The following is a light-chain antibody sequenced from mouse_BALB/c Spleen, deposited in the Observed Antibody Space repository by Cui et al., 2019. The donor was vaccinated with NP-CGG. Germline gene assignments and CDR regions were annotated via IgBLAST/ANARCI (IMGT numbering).Light chain of an antibody. J-gene: IGLJ1*01. Sequence: QAVVTQESALTTSPGETVTLTCRSSTGAVTTSNYANWVQEKPDHLFTGLIGGTNNRAPGVPARFSGSLIGDKAALTITGAQTEDEAIYFCVLWYSNHWVFGGGTKLTV. V-gene: IGLV1*01. CDR3: VLWYSNHWV. CDR2: GTN. CDR1: TGAVTTSNY.